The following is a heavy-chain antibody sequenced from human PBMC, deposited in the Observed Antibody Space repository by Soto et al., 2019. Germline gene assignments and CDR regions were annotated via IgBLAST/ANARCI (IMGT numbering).Heavy chain of an antibody. CDR1: GGSISSGDYY. J-gene: IGHJ6*02. CDR2: IYYSGST. D-gene: IGHD6-13*01. V-gene: IGHV4-30-4*01. Sequence: SETLSLTCTVSGGSISSGDYYWSWIRQPPGKGLEWIGYIYYSGSTYYNPSLKSRVTISVDTSKNQFSLKLSSVTAADTAVYYCARDRVLAAAGTAYYYYGMDVWGQGTTVTVSS. CDR3: ARDRVLAAAGTAYYYYGMDV.